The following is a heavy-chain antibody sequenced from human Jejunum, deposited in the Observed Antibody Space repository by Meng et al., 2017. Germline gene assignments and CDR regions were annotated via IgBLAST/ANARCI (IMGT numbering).Heavy chain of an antibody. D-gene: IGHD2-15*01. Sequence: QVRLVQSGAEVKKPGSSVKVSCKVSGGTFNTYAISWVRQAPGQGLEWMGGIIPIFDTPNYAQKFQDRVTITADASTSTAYMELNGLISEDTALYYCARGAVVATTYYFDSWGQGTLVTASS. V-gene: IGHV1-69*01. J-gene: IGHJ4*02. CDR2: IIPIFDTP. CDR3: ARGAVVATTYYFDS. CDR1: GGTFNTYA.